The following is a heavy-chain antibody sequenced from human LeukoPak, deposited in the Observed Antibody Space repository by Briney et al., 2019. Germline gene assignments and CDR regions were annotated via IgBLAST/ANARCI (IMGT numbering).Heavy chain of an antibody. CDR1: GYTFTGYY. V-gene: IGHV1-2*02. Sequence: ASVKVSCKASGYTFTGYYMHWVRQAPGQGLEWMGWINPNSGGTNYAQKFQGRVTMTRDTSISTAYMELSRLRSDDTAVYYCVRPRHYCSSTSCSTGRLDYWGQGTLVTVSS. D-gene: IGHD2-2*01. CDR3: VRPRHYCSSTSCSTGRLDY. CDR2: INPNSGGT. J-gene: IGHJ4*02.